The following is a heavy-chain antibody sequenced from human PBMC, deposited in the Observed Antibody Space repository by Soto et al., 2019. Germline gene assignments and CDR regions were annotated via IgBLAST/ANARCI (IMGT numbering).Heavy chain of an antibody. CDR3: ARVPITMVRGVITGAFDI. J-gene: IGHJ3*02. D-gene: IGHD3-10*01. V-gene: IGHV4-39*01. CDR2: IYYSGST. CDR1: GGSISSSSYY. Sequence: SETLSLTCTVSGGSISSSSYYWGWIRQPPGKGLEWIGSIYYSGSTYYNPSLKSRVTISVDTSKNQFSLKLSSVAAADTAVYYCARVPITMVRGVITGAFDIWGQGTMVTVS.